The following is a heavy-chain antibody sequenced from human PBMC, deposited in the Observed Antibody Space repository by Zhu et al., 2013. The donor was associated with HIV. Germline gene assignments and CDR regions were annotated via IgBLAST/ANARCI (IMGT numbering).Heavy chain of an antibody. CDR3: ARVPCYITGCSAINWFDP. Sequence: QVQLVQSGAEVKKPGASMRVSCRTSAYTFSGNYIHWVRQAPGQGLEWIGWINPNSGGTNYAQKFQGRVTMSRDTSISTVYMDVNRLTSDDTAVYYCARVPCYITGCSAINWFDPWGQGTQVTVAS. V-gene: IGHV1-2*02. D-gene: IGHD3-10*01. J-gene: IGHJ5*02. CDR2: INPNSGGT. CDR1: AYTFSGNY.